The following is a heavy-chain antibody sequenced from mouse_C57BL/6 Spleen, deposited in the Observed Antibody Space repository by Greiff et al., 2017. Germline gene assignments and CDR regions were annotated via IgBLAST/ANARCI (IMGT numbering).Heavy chain of an antibody. V-gene: IGHV5-16*02. J-gene: IGHJ4*01. CDR1: GFTFSDYY. CDR3: ARRDYDAMDY. CDR2: INYDGSST. Sequence: GKVVESEGGLVQPGSSMKLSCTASGFTFSDYYMAWVRQVPEKGLEWVANINYDGSSTYYLDSLKSRFIISRDNAKNILYLQMSSLKSEDTATYYCARRDYDAMDYWGQGTSVTVSS.